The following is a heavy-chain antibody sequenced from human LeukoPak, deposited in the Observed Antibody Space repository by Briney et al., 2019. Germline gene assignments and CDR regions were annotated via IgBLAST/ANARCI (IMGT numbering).Heavy chain of an antibody. CDR3: ARVSSGWYRDTFDI. J-gene: IGHJ3*02. CDR1: GFTFSSHW. CDR2: INYDGSSA. Sequence: SGGSLRLSCAASGFTFSSHWMHWVRQVPGKGLVWVSRINYDGSSAGHADSVKGRFTISRDNAKNTLFLQMNSLRAEDTAVYYCARVSSGWYRDTFDIWGQGTLVTVSP. D-gene: IGHD6-19*01. V-gene: IGHV3-74*01.